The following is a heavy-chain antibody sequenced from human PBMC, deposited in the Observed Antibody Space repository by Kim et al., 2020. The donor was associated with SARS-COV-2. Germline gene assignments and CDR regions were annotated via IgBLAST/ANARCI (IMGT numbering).Heavy chain of an antibody. Sequence: GGSLRLSCVASGFTFRSYALTWVRQAPGKGLEWVSVITYDGENTHYTDSVRGRFTISRETSNNTLFLQLNSLGAEDTALYSCATRNRLTRYVFDAFDIWG. CDR2: ITYDGENT. V-gene: IGHV3-30*04. D-gene: IGHD1-1*01. CDR3: ATRNRLTRYVFDAFDI. J-gene: IGHJ3*02. CDR1: GFTFRSYA.